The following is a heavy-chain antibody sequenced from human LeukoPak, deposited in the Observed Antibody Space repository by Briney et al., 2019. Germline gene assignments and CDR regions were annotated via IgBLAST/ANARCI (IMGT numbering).Heavy chain of an antibody. Sequence: HPGGSLRLSCAASGFTFSDFIMHWVRQTQGKGLEWISHISSDSSERDYADSVRGRFTISRDNDRNSVFLQMNRLTDKDTAVYYCARGSGSSSGPGGYWGQGILVLVSS. CDR3: ARGSGSSSGPGGY. CDR1: GFTFSDFI. V-gene: IGHV3-48*02. J-gene: IGHJ4*02. D-gene: IGHD6-6*01. CDR2: ISSDSSER.